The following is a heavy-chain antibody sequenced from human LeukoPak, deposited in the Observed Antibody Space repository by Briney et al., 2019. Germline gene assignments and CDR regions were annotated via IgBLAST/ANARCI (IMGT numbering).Heavy chain of an antibody. CDR1: GFTFSSYW. Sequence: GGSLRLSCAASGFTFSSYWMTWVRQAPGKGLEGVANIRGDESAKYYVDSVKGRFTISRDNAYNSLYLQMNSLRPEDTAVYYCARDRIAAAGTDYDYWGQGALVTVSS. J-gene: IGHJ4*02. CDR2: IRGDESAK. V-gene: IGHV3-7*01. D-gene: IGHD6-13*01. CDR3: ARDRIAAAGTDYDY.